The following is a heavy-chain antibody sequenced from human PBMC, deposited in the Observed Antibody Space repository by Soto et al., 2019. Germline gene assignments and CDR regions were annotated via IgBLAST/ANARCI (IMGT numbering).Heavy chain of an antibody. D-gene: IGHD3-22*01. CDR3: ARHLYSGESSGYYGY. Sequence: SETLSLTCTVSGGSISGSISNFYWSWIRQPPGKGLEWIGSVHYTGSTYYNPSLKSRVTMSVDSSKNHLSLKVSSVTAADTAVYYCARHLYSGESSGYYGYWGQGALVTVSS. V-gene: IGHV4-39*01. CDR1: GGSISGSISNFY. J-gene: IGHJ4*02. CDR2: VHYTGST.